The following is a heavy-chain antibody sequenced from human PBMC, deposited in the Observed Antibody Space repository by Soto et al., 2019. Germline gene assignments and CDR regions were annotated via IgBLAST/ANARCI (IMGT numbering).Heavy chain of an antibody. CDR1: GYSFATYG. D-gene: IGHD3-22*01. CDR3: ATEPIYYNDGSGYYPLGH. CDR2: ISAHNGDT. J-gene: IGHJ4*02. V-gene: IGHV1-18*04. Sequence: AASVKVSCKASGYSFATYGFSWVRQAPGQGLECVGWISAHNGDTHYSQKFQGRVTLTTDTSTNTGYMELRSLTSDDTAVYFCATEPIYYNDGSGYYPLGHWGQGTMVTVYS.